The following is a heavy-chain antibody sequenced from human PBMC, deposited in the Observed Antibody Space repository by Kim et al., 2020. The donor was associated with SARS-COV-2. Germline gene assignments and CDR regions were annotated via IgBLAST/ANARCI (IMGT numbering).Heavy chain of an antibody. CDR2: SYYTGST. Sequence: SETLSLTCSVSGASVKSGNYYWSWIRQPPGKGLEYIGYSYYTGSTDYNPSLESRVTISIDTSKNQFSLKLTSVTAADTAFYYCARTRLPLPEMTTILWFDPWGQGTLVTVSS. CDR3: ARTRLPLPEMTTILWFDP. CDR1: GASVKSGNYY. V-gene: IGHV4-61*01. D-gene: IGHD4-4*01. J-gene: IGHJ5*02.